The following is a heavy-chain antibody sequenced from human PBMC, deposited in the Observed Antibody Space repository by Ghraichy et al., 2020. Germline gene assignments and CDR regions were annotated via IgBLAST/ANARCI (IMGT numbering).Heavy chain of an antibody. Sequence: SCAASGFTFSSYAMSWVRQAPGKGLEWVSAISGSGGNTYYADSVKGRFTISRDNSKNTLYLQMNSLRAEDTAVYYCAKGGPLLWFGDPFDYWGQGTLVTVSS. J-gene: IGHJ4*02. V-gene: IGHV3-23*01. CDR2: ISGSGGNT. CDR1: GFTFSSYA. CDR3: AKGGPLLWFGDPFDY. D-gene: IGHD3-10*01.